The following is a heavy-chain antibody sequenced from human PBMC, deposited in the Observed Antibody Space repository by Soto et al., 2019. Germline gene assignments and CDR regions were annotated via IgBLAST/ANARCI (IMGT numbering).Heavy chain of an antibody. CDR3: ARASDDEYGDFGWFDP. D-gene: IGHD4-17*01. CDR1: GASINSIPFY. J-gene: IGHJ5*02. V-gene: IGHV4-39*01. CDR2: VSYSGST. Sequence: SETLSLTCTVSGASINSIPFYWGWVRQPPGKGLEWIGSVSYSGSTYDNAPLKSRVAISVDTSKNQFSLKLTSVTAADTAIYYCARASDDEYGDFGWFDPWGQGTPVTVSS.